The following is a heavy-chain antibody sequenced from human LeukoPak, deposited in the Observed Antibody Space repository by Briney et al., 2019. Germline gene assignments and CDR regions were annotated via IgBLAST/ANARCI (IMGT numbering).Heavy chain of an antibody. CDR1: GFTFSSYS. J-gene: IGHJ6*03. D-gene: IGHD3-10*01. V-gene: IGHV3-30*02. CDR3: ARGAIRSHYYYMDV. CDR2: LRYDGSHI. Sequence: SGGSLRLSCAASGFTFSSYSMNWVRQAPGKGLEWVAFLRYDGSHIYYADSVKGRFTISRDKSKNTLYLQMNSLRAKDTAVYYCARGAIRSHYYYMDVWGKGTTVTISS.